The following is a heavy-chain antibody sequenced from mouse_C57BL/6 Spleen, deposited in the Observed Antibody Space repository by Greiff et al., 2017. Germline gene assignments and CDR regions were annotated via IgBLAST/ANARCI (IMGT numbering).Heavy chain of an antibody. V-gene: IGHV1-72*01. CDR3: AGDYDAWFAY. CDR1: GYTFTSYW. CDR2: IDPNSGGT. J-gene: IGHJ3*01. D-gene: IGHD2-4*01. Sequence: QVQLKQPGAELVKPGASVKLSCKASGYTFTSYWMHWVKQRPGRGLEWIGRIDPNSGGTKYNEKFKSKATLTVDKPSSTAYMQRSSLTSEDSAVYYCAGDYDAWFAYWGQGTLVTVSA.